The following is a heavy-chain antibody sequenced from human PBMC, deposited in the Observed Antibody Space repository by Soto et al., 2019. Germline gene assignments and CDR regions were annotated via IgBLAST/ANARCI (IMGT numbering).Heavy chain of an antibody. J-gene: IGHJ4*02. V-gene: IGHV3-33*06. CDR1: GFSFSNYG. CDR2: IFRDGNTK. CDR3: TNLRASFNFDY. Sequence: GGSLRLSCAASGFSFSNYGMYWVRQAPGKGLEWVAAIFRDGNTKQYADSVKGRFSVSRDNSQNTLYLQMNSLRTEDTAVYYCTNLRASFNFDYWGQGALVTVSS.